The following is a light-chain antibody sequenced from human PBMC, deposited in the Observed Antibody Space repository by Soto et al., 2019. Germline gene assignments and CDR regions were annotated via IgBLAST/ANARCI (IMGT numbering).Light chain of an antibody. CDR3: AAWDDNLVV. CDR2: RNN. CDR1: SSHIGSAY. Sequence: QSVLTQPPSASGTPGQTVTISCSGCSSHIGSAYIYWYQYLPGTAPKLLIYRNNQRPSGVPDRFSASKSGTSASLAISGLRSEDEADYYCAAWDDNLVVFGGGTKLTVL. J-gene: IGLJ2*01. V-gene: IGLV1-47*01.